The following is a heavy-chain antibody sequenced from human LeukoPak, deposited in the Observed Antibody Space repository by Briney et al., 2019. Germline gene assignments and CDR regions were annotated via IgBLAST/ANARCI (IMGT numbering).Heavy chain of an antibody. J-gene: IGHJ4*02. D-gene: IGHD6-13*01. CDR3: ARGIAAAGTGDY. CDR2: IYYSGST. Sequence: SETLSLTCTVSGGSISSYYWSWIRQPPGKGLEWIGYIYYSGSTNYNPSLKSRVTISVDTSNNQFSLKLSSVTAADTAVYYCARGIAAAGTGDYWGQGTLVTVSS. CDR1: GGSISSYY. V-gene: IGHV4-59*01.